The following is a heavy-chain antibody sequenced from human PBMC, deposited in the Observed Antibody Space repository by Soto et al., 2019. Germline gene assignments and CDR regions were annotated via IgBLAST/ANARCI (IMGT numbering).Heavy chain of an antibody. CDR1: GGSISSYY. CDR2: IYYSGST. CDR3: AREAYGSGSYYSQDWFDP. J-gene: IGHJ5*02. V-gene: IGHV4-59*12. D-gene: IGHD3-10*01. Sequence: PSETLSLTCTVSGGSISSYYWSWIRQPPGKRLEWIGYIYYSGSTNYNPSLKSRVTISVDTSKNQFSLKLSSVTAADTAVYYCAREAYGSGSYYSQDWFDPWGQGTLVTVSS.